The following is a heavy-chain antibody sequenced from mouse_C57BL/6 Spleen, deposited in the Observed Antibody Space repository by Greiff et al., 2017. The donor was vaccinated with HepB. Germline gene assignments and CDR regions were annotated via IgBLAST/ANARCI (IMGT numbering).Heavy chain of an antibody. CDR2: ISDGGSYT. CDR3: ARDPYSNSAWFAY. V-gene: IGHV5-4*01. J-gene: IGHJ3*01. CDR1: GFTFSSYA. Sequence: EVMSVESGGGLVKPGGSLKLSCAASGFTFSSYAMSWVRQTPEKRLEWVATISDGGSYTYYPDNVKGRFTISRDNAKNNLYLQMSHLKSEDTAMYYCARDPYSNSAWFAYWGQGTLVTVSA. D-gene: IGHD2-5*01.